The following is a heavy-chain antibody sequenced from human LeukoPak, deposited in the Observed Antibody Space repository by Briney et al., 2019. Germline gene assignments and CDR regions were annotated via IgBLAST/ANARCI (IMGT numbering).Heavy chain of an antibody. CDR1: GLTFSSYW. V-gene: IGHV3-7*03. CDR3: ARDTGAAKDYYYYGMDV. J-gene: IGHJ6*04. CDR2: IKQDGSEK. Sequence: GGSLRLSCAASGLTFSSYWMSWVRQAPGKGLEWVANIKQDGSEKYYVDSVKGRFTISRDNAKNSLYLQMNSLRAEDTAAYYCARDTGAAKDYYYYGMDVWGKGTTVTVSS. D-gene: IGHD2-15*01.